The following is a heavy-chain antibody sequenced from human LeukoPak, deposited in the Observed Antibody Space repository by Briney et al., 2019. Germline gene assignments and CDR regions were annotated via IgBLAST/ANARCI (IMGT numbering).Heavy chain of an antibody. Sequence: PGGSLRLSCAASGFTFSSYWMSWVRQAPGKGLEWVANIKQDGSEKYYVDSVKGRFTTSRDNAKNSLYLQMNSLRAEDTAVYYCARDHPSSSWFFFDYWGQGTLVTVSS. D-gene: IGHD6-13*01. J-gene: IGHJ4*02. V-gene: IGHV3-7*01. CDR2: IKQDGSEK. CDR1: GFTFSSYW. CDR3: ARDHPSSSWFFFDY.